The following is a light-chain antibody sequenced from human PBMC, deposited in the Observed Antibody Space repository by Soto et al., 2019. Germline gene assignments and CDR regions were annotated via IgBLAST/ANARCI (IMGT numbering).Light chain of an antibody. CDR1: QNVASNY. CDR3: QQSYSTPRT. Sequence: EIVLTQSPGTLSLSPGERATLSCRASQNVASNYLAWYQQKPGQAPRLLIYGSSIRGAGIPDRFSGSVSGTDFTLTISSLQPEDFATYYCQQSYSTPRTFGQGTKVDIK. CDR2: GSS. V-gene: IGKV3-20*01. J-gene: IGKJ1*01.